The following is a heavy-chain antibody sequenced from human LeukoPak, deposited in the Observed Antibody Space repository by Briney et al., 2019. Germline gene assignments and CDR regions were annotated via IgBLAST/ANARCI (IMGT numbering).Heavy chain of an antibody. V-gene: IGHV4-34*01. CDR3: GSRGR. J-gene: IGHJ4*02. CDR2: INHSGST. Sequence: SETLSLTCAVYDGSLSGYYWGWIRQPPGKGLEWIGEINHSGSTNYNPSLKSRVSISIDTSKNQFSLNLTSVTAADTAVYYCGSRGRWGQGTLGTLPS. D-gene: IGHD1-26*01. CDR1: DGSLSGYY.